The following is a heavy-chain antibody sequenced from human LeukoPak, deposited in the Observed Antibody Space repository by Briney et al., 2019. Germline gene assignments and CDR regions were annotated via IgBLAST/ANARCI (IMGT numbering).Heavy chain of an antibody. CDR3: ARGLRYSSSWP. CDR1: GGSISSYY. CDR2: IYYSGST. V-gene: IGHV4-59*12. D-gene: IGHD6-13*01. Sequence: PSETLSLTCTVSGGSISSYYWSWIRQPPGKGLEWIGYIYYSGSTNYNPSLKSRVTISVDTSKNQFSLKLSSVTAADTAVYYCARGLRYSSSWPWGQGTLVTVSS. J-gene: IGHJ5*02.